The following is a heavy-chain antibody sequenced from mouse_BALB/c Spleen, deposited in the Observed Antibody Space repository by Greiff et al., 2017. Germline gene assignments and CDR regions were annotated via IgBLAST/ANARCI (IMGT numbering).Heavy chain of an antibody. CDR1: GYSFTSYY. D-gene: IGHD2-14*01. J-gene: IGHJ4*01. Sequence: VKLQESGPELVKPGASVKMSCKASGYSFTSYYIHWVKQRPGQGLEWIGWIYPGDGSTKYNEKFKGKTTLTADKSSSTAYMLLSSLTSEDSAIYFCAYTTGDYAMDYWGQGTSVTVSS. V-gene: IGHV1S56*01. CDR3: AYTTGDYAMDY. CDR2: IYPGDGST.